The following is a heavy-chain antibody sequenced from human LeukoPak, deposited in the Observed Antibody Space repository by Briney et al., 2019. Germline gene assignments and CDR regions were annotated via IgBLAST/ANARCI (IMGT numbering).Heavy chain of an antibody. CDR1: GYTFTGYY. J-gene: IGHJ3*02. V-gene: IGHV1-2*06. CDR3: ARDLKVVVITSDAFDI. CDR2: INPNSGGT. Sequence: ASVKVSCKAPGYTFTGYYMHWVRQAPGQGLEWMGRINPNSGGTNYAQKFQGRVTMTRDTSISTAYMELSRLRSDDTAVYYCARDLKVVVITSDAFDIWGQGTMVTVSS. D-gene: IGHD3-22*01.